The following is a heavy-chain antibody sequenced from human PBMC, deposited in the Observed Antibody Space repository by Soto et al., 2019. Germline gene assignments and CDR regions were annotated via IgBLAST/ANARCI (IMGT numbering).Heavy chain of an antibody. Sequence: QLQLQESGPGLVKPSETLSLTCTVSGGSISSSSYYWGWIRQPPGKGLEWIGSIYYSGSTYYNPSLKSRVTISVDTSKNQFSLKLSSVPAADTAVYYCARPEFHGRGAFDIWGQGTMVTVSS. CDR3: ARPEFHGRGAFDI. J-gene: IGHJ3*02. CDR1: GGSISSSSYY. D-gene: IGHD3-10*01. CDR2: IYYSGST. V-gene: IGHV4-39*01.